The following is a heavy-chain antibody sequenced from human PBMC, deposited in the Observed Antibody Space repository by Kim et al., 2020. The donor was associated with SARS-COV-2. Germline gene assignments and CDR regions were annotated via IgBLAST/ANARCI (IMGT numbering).Heavy chain of an antibody. D-gene: IGHD4-17*01. J-gene: IGHJ6*02. V-gene: IGHV3-73*01. Sequence: YAASVKGRFTISRDDSKNTAYLQMNSLKTEDTAVYYCTRPTTVIDDGMDVWGQGTTVTVSS. CDR3: TRPTTVIDDGMDV.